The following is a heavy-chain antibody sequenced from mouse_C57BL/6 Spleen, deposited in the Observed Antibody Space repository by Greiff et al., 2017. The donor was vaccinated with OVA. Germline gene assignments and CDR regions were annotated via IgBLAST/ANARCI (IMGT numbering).Heavy chain of an antibody. CDR3: ARVYYGSSLPWFAY. V-gene: IGHV5-4*01. CDR2: LSDGGSYT. Sequence: EVQGVASGGGLVKPGGSLKLSCASSGFTFSSSALSWVRQTPNKWLALVATLSDGGSYTYDPDNVKGRFTISRDNAKNNLYLQMSHLKSEDTAMYYCARVYYGSSLPWFAYWGQGTLVTVSA. D-gene: IGHD1-1*01. J-gene: IGHJ3*01. CDR1: GFTFSSSA.